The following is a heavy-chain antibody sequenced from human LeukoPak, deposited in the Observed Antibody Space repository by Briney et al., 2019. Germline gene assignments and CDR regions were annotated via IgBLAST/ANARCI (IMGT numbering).Heavy chain of an antibody. V-gene: IGHV4-34*01. D-gene: IGHD2-2*01. CDR2: INHRGST. CDR1: GGSFSGYY. J-gene: IGHJ4*02. CDR3: ARDCSSTSCYLDY. Sequence: PSETLSLTCAVYGGSFSGYYWSWIRQPPEKGQEWIGEINHRGSTNYNPSLKSRVTISVDTSKNQFSLKVSSVTAADTAVYYCARDCSSTSCYLDYWSQGTLVTVSS.